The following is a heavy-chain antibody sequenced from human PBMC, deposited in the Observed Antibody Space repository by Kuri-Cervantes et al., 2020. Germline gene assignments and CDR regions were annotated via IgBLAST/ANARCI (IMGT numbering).Heavy chain of an antibody. Sequence: GGSLRLSCAASGFTFSLYSMSWVRQAPGKGLEWVSYISGPTTYIYYLDSVKGRFTISRDNAKNTLYLQMNSLRAEDTAVYYCASVLRSIDAFDIWGQGTMVTVSS. CDR3: ASVLRSIDAFDI. J-gene: IGHJ3*02. V-gene: IGHV3-21*01. CDR1: GFTFSLYS. CDR2: ISGPTTYI. D-gene: IGHD5/OR15-5a*01.